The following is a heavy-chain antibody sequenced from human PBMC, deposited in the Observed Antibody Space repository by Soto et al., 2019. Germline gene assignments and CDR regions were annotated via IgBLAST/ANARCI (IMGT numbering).Heavy chain of an antibody. CDR1: GYTFTGYY. V-gene: IGHV1-2*04. CDR2: INPNSGGT. J-gene: IGHJ6*02. CDR3: ARDLAGSSSSDYYYGMDV. Sequence: QVQLVQSGAEVKKPGASVKVSCKASGYTFTGYYMHWVRQAPGQGLEWMGWINPNSGGTNYAQKFQGWVTMTRDTSISTAYMELRRRRSDDTAVYYCARDLAGSSSSDYYYGMDVWGQGTTVTVSS. D-gene: IGHD6-6*01.